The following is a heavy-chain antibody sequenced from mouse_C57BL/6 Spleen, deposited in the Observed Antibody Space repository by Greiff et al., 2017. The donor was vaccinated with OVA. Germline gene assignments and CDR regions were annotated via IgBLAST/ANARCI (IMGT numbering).Heavy chain of an antibody. Sequence: EVKLVESGGDLVKPGGSLKLSCAASGFTFSSYGMSWVRQTPDKRLEWVATISSGGSYTYYPDSVKGRFTISRDNAKNTLYLQMSSLKSEDTAMYYCARQHCSSPYCAMDYWGQGTSVTVSS. J-gene: IGHJ4*01. CDR2: ISSGGSYT. CDR1: GFTFSSYG. V-gene: IGHV5-6*01. D-gene: IGHD1-1*01. CDR3: ARQHCSSPYCAMDY.